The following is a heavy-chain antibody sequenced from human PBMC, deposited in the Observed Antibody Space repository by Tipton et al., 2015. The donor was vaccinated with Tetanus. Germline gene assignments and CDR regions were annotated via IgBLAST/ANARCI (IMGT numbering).Heavy chain of an antibody. CDR1: GFTFRSYG. V-gene: IGHV3-21*06. CDR3: ARVIRRSMIGYGVFDS. D-gene: IGHD4-17*01. Sequence: SLRLSCAASGFTFRSYGMHWVRQAPGKGLEWVSSISSTSAYIYYADSLKGRFTVSRDNAENSLFLQMTSLRDEDTAVYFCARVIRRSMIGYGVFDSWGQGTLVAVSS. J-gene: IGHJ4*02. CDR2: ISSTSAYI.